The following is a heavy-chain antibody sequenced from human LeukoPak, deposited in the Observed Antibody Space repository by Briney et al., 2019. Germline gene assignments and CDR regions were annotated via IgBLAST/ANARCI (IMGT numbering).Heavy chain of an antibody. CDR1: GYTFTSYA. CDR3: ARESTVTKPDY. J-gene: IGHJ4*02. D-gene: IGHD4-17*01. CDR2: ISAYNGNT. V-gene: IGHV1-18*01. Sequence: GASVKVSCEASGYTFTSYAISWVRQAPGLGLWWMGWISAYNGNTNYAQKFQGRVTMTTDTSTSTAYMELRSLRSDDTAVYYCARESTVTKPDYWGQGTLVTVSS.